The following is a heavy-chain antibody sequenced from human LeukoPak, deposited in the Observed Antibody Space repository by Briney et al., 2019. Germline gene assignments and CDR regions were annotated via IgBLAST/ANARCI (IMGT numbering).Heavy chain of an antibody. CDR1: GYTFTSYD. Sequence: ASVKVSCKASGYTFTSYDFNWVRQATGQRPEWMGWMSPNSGDTGYAQKFQDRVTMTRNTSISTAYMELSSLRSDDTAVYYCARGPPNWGYGYWGPGTLVTVSS. V-gene: IGHV1-8*01. CDR3: ARGPPNWGYGY. J-gene: IGHJ4*02. CDR2: MSPNSGDT. D-gene: IGHD7-27*01.